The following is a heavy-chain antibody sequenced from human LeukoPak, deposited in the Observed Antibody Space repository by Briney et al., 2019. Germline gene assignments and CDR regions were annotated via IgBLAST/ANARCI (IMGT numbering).Heavy chain of an antibody. J-gene: IGHJ4*02. V-gene: IGHV3-23*01. D-gene: IGHD3-10*01. Sequence: GGSLRHSCAASGFTLSSYAMTWVRQAPGKGLEWVSDIGDSGATTYYADSVKGRFTISRDNSKNTLYLQMSSLRAEDTAVYFCASFHYYGSGAYYLSYWGQGNLVTVSS. CDR3: ASFHYYGSGAYYLSY. CDR1: GFTLSSYA. CDR2: IGDSGATT.